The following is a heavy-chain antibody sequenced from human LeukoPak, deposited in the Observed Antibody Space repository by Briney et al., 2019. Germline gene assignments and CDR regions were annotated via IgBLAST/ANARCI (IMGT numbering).Heavy chain of an antibody. Sequence: SSETLSLTCTVSGDSISSSRFYWAWIRQPPGKGLEGIGSILYTGRTFYNPSLKSRVTISVDTSKNQFSLRLGSVTASDTAVYYCARRDVGATIDYWGQGTLVTVSS. CDR1: GDSISSSRFY. V-gene: IGHV4-39*01. CDR2: ILYTGRT. CDR3: ARRDVGATIDY. J-gene: IGHJ4*02. D-gene: IGHD1-26*01.